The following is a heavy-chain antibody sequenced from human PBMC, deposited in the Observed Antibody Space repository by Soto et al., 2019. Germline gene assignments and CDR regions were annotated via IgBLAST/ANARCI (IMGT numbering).Heavy chain of an antibody. CDR3: ARDLGIRGQICYFDI. V-gene: IGHV1-2*02. CDR1: GYTFSDYF. J-gene: IGHJ2*01. CDR2: VNPKRGGT. Sequence: QAQLVQSGTEVKKPGASVMVSCKTYGYTFSDYFLHWVRQAPGQGPEWMGFVNPKRGGTQYAQKSQARVSMTRDSSVNFVYMALSGLTSDDTAVYFLARDLGIRGQICYFDIWGRGTLVTVSS. D-gene: IGHD3-10*01.